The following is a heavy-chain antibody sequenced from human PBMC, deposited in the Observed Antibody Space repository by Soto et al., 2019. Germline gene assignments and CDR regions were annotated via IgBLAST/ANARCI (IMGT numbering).Heavy chain of an antibody. CDR1: GGTFSSYT. CDR3: AMMSAGGPALLYYGMDV. J-gene: IGHJ6*02. D-gene: IGHD6-13*01. CDR2: IIPILGLA. V-gene: IGHV1-69*02. Sequence: QVQLVQSGAEVKKPGSSVKVSCKASGGTFSSYTVSWVRQAPGQGLEWMGRIIPILGLAYYSQKFQGRVTITADKPTGTAYMELSSLSSEDTALYYCAMMSAGGPALLYYGMDVWGQGTTVTVSS.